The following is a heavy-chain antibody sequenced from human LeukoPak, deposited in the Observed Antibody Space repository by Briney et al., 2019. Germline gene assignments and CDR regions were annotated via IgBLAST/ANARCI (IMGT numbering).Heavy chain of an antibody. CDR1: GGSFSGYN. CDR2: ISHSGTT. J-gene: IGHJ4*02. CDR3: ARVSPYDSTAANNDY. Sequence: SETLSLTCAVYGGSFSGYNWNWIRQPPGKGLEWIGEISHSGTTNYNPALKSRVTMSVDTSKNQISLKLISVTAADTAVYYCARVSPYDSTAANNDYWGQGTLVIVSS. V-gene: IGHV4-34*01. D-gene: IGHD3-22*01.